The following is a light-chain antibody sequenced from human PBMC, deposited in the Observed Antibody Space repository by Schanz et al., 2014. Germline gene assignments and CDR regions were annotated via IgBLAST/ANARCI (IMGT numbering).Light chain of an antibody. V-gene: IGKV2-28*01. CDR1: QSLLHSNGYNY. CDR3: MQAVQGPLT. J-gene: IGKJ4*01. CDR2: LGS. Sequence: DIVMTQSPLSLPVPPGEPASISCRSSQSLLHSNGYNYLDWYLQKPGQSPQLLIYLGSNRASGVPDRFSGSGSGTDFTLKISRVEAEDVGVYYCMQAVQGPLTFGGGTKVEIK.